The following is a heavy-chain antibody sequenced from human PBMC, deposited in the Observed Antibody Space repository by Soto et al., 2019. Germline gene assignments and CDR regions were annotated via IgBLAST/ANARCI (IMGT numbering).Heavy chain of an antibody. J-gene: IGHJ3*02. CDR2: ISSGSSYI. D-gene: IGHD3-22*01. Sequence: GGSLRLSCAASGFTFSSYSMSWVRQAPGEGLEWVSSISSGSSYIYYADSLKGRFTISRDNAKNSLYLQMNSLRAEDTAVYYCARESGMSYDSGGYCPYAFDIWGQGTMVTGSS. V-gene: IGHV3-21*01. CDR1: GFTFSSYS. CDR3: ARESGMSYDSGGYCPYAFDI.